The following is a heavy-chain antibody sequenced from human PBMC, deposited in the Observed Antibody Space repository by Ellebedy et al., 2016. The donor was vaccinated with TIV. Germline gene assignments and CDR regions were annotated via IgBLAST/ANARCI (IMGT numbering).Heavy chain of an antibody. D-gene: IGHD6-19*01. CDR3: ARESLNPATGAATDAFDV. CDR1: GGSISNSNW. CDR2: IFQSGAT. J-gene: IGHJ3*01. V-gene: IGHV4-4*02. Sequence: SETLSLXXTVSGGSISNSNWWRWVRQPPGEGLEWIGEIFQSGATNYIPSLKSRVTISLDRSKNQFSLSLYSVTAADTAVYYCARESLNPATGAATDAFDVWGQGTMVTVSS.